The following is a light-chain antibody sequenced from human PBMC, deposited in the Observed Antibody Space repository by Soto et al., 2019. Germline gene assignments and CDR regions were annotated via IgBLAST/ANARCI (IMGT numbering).Light chain of an antibody. J-gene: IGLJ2*01. Sequence: QSVLTQPPSVSAAPGQKVTISCSGSSSNIGNNYVSWYQQLPGTAPKLLIYDNNKRPSGIPDRISGSKSGTSATLGITGPQTGDEADYYCGTWDSSLSAGVFGGVTKLTVL. CDR3: GTWDSSLSAGV. CDR1: SSNIGNNY. CDR2: DNN. V-gene: IGLV1-51*01.